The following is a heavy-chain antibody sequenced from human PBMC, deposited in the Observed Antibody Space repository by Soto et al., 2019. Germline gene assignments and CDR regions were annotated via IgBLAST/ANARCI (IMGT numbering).Heavy chain of an antibody. CDR3: ARAASYDILTGREEYYFDS. J-gene: IGHJ4*02. CDR1: GYTFTSYY. V-gene: IGHV1-46*03. CDR2: INPSGGST. D-gene: IGHD3-9*01. Sequence: ASVKVSCKASGYTFTSYYMHWVRQAPGQGLEWMGIINPSGGSTSYAQKFQGRVTMTRDTSTSTVYMELSSLRSEDTAVYYCARAASYDILTGREEYYFDSWGQGTLVTVSS.